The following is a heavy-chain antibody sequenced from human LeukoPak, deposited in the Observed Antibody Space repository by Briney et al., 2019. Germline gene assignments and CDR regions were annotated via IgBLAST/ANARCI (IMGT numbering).Heavy chain of an antibody. V-gene: IGHV1-2*02. CDR2: INPNSGGT. CDR1: GYTFTGYY. CDR3: ANSGYDSIPNFDY. J-gene: IGHJ4*02. Sequence: ASVKVSCKASGYTFTGYYMHWVRQAPGQGLEWMGWINPNSGGTNYAQKFRGRVTMTRDTSISTAYMELSRLRSDDTAVYYCANSGYDSIPNFDYWGQGTLVTVSS. D-gene: IGHD5-12*01.